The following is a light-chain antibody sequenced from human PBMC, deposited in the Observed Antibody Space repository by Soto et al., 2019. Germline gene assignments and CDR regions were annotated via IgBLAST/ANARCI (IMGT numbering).Light chain of an antibody. V-gene: IGKV3-15*01. CDR1: QSVGSN. Sequence: EVVMTQSPATLSVSPGETTSLSCRASQSVGSNLGWYQQKPGQAPRLLIYRASTRATGIPARFSGSGSGTEFTLTISSLQSEDIAVYYCQQYAKWPLTFGGGTKVEIK. J-gene: IGKJ4*01. CDR3: QQYAKWPLT. CDR2: RAS.